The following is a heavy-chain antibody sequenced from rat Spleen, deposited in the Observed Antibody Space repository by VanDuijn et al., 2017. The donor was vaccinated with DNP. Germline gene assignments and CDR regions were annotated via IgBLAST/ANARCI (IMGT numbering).Heavy chain of an antibody. Sequence: EVQLVESGGDLVQPGRSLKLSCVASGFTFNNYWMTWIRQVPGKGLEWFASITSSGSDTYYPDSVKGRFTISRDNAKTTLYLQMDSLRSEETATYYCARHGEVPTRYAMDAWGQGTSVTVSS. D-gene: IGHD2-1*01. J-gene: IGHJ4*01. CDR1: GFTFNNYW. CDR2: ITSSGSDT. CDR3: ARHGEVPTRYAMDA. V-gene: IGHV5-31*01.